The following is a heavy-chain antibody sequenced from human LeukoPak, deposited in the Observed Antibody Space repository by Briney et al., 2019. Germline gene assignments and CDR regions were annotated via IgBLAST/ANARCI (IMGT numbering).Heavy chain of an antibody. J-gene: IGHJ3*02. V-gene: IGHV4-39*01. CDR1: GGSISSSSLY. CDR3: ARNASSPGAGAFDI. CDR2: VYYSGST. D-gene: IGHD2-2*01. Sequence: SETLSLTCTVSGGSISSSSLYWDWIRQPPGKGLEWGTVYYSGSTYYNPSLKSRVTISVDTSKNQFSLKLSSVTAADTALYYCARNASSPGAGAFDIWGQGTMVTVSS.